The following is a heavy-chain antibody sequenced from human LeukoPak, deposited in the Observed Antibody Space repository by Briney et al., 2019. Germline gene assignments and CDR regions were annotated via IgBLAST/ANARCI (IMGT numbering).Heavy chain of an antibody. D-gene: IGHD6-13*01. Sequence: SETLSLTCTVSGYSISSGYYWGWIRQPPGKGLEWIGNIYHSGNTYYNPSLKSRVTVSMDTSKNQFPLKLNSVTAADTAFYYCARAYSSSWYWNWFDPWGQGTLVTVSS. J-gene: IGHJ5*02. V-gene: IGHV4-38-2*02. CDR3: ARAYSSSWYWNWFDP. CDR1: GYSISSGYY. CDR2: IYHSGNT.